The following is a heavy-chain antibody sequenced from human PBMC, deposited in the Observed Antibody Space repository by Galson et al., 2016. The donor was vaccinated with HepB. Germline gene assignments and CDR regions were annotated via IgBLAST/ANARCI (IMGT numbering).Heavy chain of an antibody. CDR3: ARSKGYYYYAMDV. Sequence: SLRLSCAASGFTFSTYAMHWVRQAPGKGLEWVAGISFDGSNKYYADSVKGRFTISRDNSKNTLYLQMNSLRPEDTAMHYCARSKGYYYYAMDVWGQGTTVTVSS. CDR2: ISFDGSNK. J-gene: IGHJ6*02. CDR1: GFTFSTYA. V-gene: IGHV3-30-3*01.